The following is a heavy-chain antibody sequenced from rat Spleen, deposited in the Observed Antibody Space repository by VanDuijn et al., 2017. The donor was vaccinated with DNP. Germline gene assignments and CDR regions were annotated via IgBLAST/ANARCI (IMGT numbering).Heavy chain of an antibody. Sequence: EVQLVESGGDLVQPGRSLKLSCVASGLTFNNYWMTWVRQAPTKGLEWVAAISTSGAVTYYRDSVKGRFTISRDNAKSSLYLQMDSLRSEDKATYYCTTDGSYDYWGQGVMVTVSS. V-gene: IGHV5-27*01. D-gene: IGHD1-12*02. CDR1: GLTFNNYW. CDR3: TTDGSYDY. J-gene: IGHJ2*01. CDR2: ISTSGAVT.